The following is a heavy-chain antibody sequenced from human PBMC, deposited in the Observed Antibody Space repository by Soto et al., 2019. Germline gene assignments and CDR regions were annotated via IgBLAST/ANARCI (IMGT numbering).Heavy chain of an antibody. J-gene: IGHJ6*02. CDR2: IYYSGST. CDR1: GGSISSSSYY. CDR3: AGLVRKGGAYYYYGMDV. Sequence: SETLSLTCTVSGGSISSSSYYWGWIRQPPGKGLEWIGSIYYSGSTYYNPSLKSRVTISVDTSKNQFSLKLSSVTAADTAVYYCAGLVRKGGAYYYYGMDVWGQGTTVTVSS. D-gene: IGHD6-6*01. V-gene: IGHV4-39*01.